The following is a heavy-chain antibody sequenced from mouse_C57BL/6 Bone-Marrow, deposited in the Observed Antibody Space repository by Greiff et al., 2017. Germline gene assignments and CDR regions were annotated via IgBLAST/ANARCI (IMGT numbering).Heavy chain of an antibody. CDR2: IDPSDSYT. J-gene: IGHJ2*01. D-gene: IGHD1-1*01. V-gene: IGHV1-59*01. CDR1: GYTFTSYW. Sequence: QVQLKQPGAELVRPGTSVKLSCKASGYTFTSYWMHWVKQRPGQGLEWIGVIDPSDSYTNYNQKFKGKATLTVDTSSSTAYMQLSSLTSEDSAVYYCARLDYYGSSRSWGNYWGQGTTLTVSS. CDR3: ARLDYYGSSRSWGNY.